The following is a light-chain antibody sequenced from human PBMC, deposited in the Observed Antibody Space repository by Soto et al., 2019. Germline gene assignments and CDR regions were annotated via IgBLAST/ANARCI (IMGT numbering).Light chain of an antibody. J-gene: IGLJ2*01. CDR2: STN. Sequence: QSVLTQPPSASGTPGQRVTISCSGSSSNIGSNTVNWYQQLPGTAPKLLIYSTNQRPSGVPDRSSGYKSGTSASLAISGLQSEDEDDYYCAAWDDSLNGYVVFGGGTQLTVL. CDR1: SSNIGSNT. V-gene: IGLV1-44*01. CDR3: AAWDDSLNGYVV.